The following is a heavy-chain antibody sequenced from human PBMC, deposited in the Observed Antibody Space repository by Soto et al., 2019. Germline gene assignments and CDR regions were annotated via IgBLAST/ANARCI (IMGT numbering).Heavy chain of an antibody. CDR3: ASGPGLGQTPASRYYYDSSGPGAFDI. CDR1: GYSFTSYW. D-gene: IGHD3-22*01. CDR2: IYPGESDT. Sequence: GESLKISCKGSGYSFTSYWIGWVRQMPGKGLEWMGIIYPGESDTRYSPSFQGQVTIAADKSISTAYLQWSSLKASDTAMYYCASGPGLGQTPASRYYYDSSGPGAFDIWGQGTMVTVSS. V-gene: IGHV5-51*01. J-gene: IGHJ3*02.